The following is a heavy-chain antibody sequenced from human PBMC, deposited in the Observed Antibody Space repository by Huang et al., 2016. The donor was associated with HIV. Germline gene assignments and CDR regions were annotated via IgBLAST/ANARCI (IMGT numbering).Heavy chain of an antibody. D-gene: IGHD2-15*01. CDR1: GFQLSGFG. CDR2: SSYDGRSQ. J-gene: IGHJ4*02. V-gene: IGHV3-30*18. CDR3: AKESRWFSDFDH. Sequence: QVHLVESGGGVVQPGGSLRLSCAASGFQLSGFGMHWVRQAPGKGLGGGAVSSYDGRSQFYTDSGKGRFTISRDNSDNTLSLQMKGLRPDDTAVYYCAKESRWFSDFDHWGQGVLVSVSS.